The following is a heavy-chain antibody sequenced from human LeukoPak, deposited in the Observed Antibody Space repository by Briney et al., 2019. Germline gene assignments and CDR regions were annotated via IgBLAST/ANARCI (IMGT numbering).Heavy chain of an antibody. CDR2: INAGNGNT. V-gene: IGHV1-3*01. D-gene: IGHD6-19*01. J-gene: IGHJ4*02. Sequence: GASVKVSCKASGYTFTIYAMHWVRQAPGQRLEWMGWINAGNGNTKYSQKFQGRVTITRDTSASTAYMELSSLRSEDTAVYYCARDLYGRVIAVAGRGALVYWGQGTLVTVSS. CDR1: GYTFTIYA. CDR3: ARDLYGRVIAVAGRGALVY.